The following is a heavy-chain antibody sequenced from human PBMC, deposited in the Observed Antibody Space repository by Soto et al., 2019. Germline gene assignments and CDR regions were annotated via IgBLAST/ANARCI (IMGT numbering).Heavy chain of an antibody. CDR3: ARDGVVHRLYFGD. CDR1: GFSFSSHW. CDR2: INQPGNEK. Sequence: GVSLRLSCAASGFSFSSHWMCWVRQAPGKGLEWVATINQPGNEKYYVDSVKGRFTISRDNAKNSLYLQVNSLRAEDTAVYYLARDGVVHRLYFGDWDQGALVTVTS. V-gene: IGHV3-7*01. D-gene: IGHD3-16*01. J-gene: IGHJ4*02.